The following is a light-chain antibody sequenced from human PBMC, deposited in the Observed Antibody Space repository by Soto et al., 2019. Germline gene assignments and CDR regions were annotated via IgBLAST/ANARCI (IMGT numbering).Light chain of an antibody. CDR3: SSYTTTNTFV. CDR2: HVT. CDR1: SSDIGYYNY. V-gene: IGLV2-14*01. J-gene: IGLJ7*01. Sequence: QSALTQPASVSGSPGQSITISCSGSSSDIGYYNYVSWYQQHPGKAPKLMIYHVTDRPSGISNRFSGSKSGNTASLTISGLQAEDEADYYCSSYTTTNTFVFGTGTQLTVL.